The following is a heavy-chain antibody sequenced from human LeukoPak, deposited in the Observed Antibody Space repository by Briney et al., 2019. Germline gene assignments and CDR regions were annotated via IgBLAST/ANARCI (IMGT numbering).Heavy chain of an antibody. CDR3: ANSAYCSGSSCSAFDL. CDR1: GLTFSNYW. V-gene: IGHV3-7*02. D-gene: IGHD2-15*01. Sequence: PGGSLRLSCAASGLTFSNYWMSWVRQAPGKGLEWLANIKQDGSEKHYVDSVKGRFTISRDNAKNSLYLQMNSLRAEDTAVYYCANSAYCSGSSCSAFDLWGQGTMVTVSS. CDR2: IKQDGSEK. J-gene: IGHJ3*01.